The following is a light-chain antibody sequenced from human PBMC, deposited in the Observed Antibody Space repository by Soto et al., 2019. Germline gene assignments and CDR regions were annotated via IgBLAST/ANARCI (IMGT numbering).Light chain of an antibody. Sequence: DAVLTQSPLSLPVTLGQPASISCRSSQSLVYRDGGTYLNWFQQRPGQSPRRLIYEVSKRDSGVPDRFSGXXXGTDFTLXXXXXXXXDVGVYYCMXXXXXXHTFG. CDR3: MXXXXXXHT. CDR2: EVS. CDR1: QSLVYRDGGTY. V-gene: IGKV2-30*01. J-gene: IGKJ2*01.